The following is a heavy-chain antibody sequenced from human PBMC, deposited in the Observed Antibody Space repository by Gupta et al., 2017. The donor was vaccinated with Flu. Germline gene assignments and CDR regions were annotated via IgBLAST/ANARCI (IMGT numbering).Heavy chain of an antibody. CDR3: ARVSIGSYWFDP. J-gene: IGHJ5*02. D-gene: IGHD2-15*01. CDR1: GFTFSSYW. Sequence: EVQLVESGGGLVQPGGSLRLSCAASGFTFSSYWMNWVRQAPGKGLVWVSRINSDGSITSYADFVKGRFTISRDNAKNTLYLQMNSLRAEDTAVYYCARVSIGSYWFDPWGQGTLVTVSS. V-gene: IGHV3-74*01. CDR2: INSDGSIT.